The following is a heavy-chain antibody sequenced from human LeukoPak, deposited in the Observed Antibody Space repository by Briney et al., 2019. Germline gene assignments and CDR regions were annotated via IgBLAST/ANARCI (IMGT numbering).Heavy chain of an antibody. V-gene: IGHV3-30*03. D-gene: IGHD3-22*01. Sequence: GGSLRLSCAASGFTFSSYGMHWVRQAPGKGLEGVAVISYDGSNKYYADSVKGRFTISRDNSKNTLYLQMNSLRAEDTAVYYCARVDDSSGYNVPFDIWGQGTMVTVSS. CDR1: GFTFSSYG. CDR3: ARVDDSSGYNVPFDI. CDR2: ISYDGSNK. J-gene: IGHJ3*02.